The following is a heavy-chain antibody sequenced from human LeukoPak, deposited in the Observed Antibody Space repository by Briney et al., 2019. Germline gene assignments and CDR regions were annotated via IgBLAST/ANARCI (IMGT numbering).Heavy chain of an antibody. D-gene: IGHD5-18*01. V-gene: IGHV3-11*05. CDR1: GFTFSDYY. CDR3: ARATGYKWDY. J-gene: IGHJ4*02. Sequence: NPGGSLRLSCAASGFTFSDYYMSWIRQAPGKGLEWVAYIGGSTSRTNYADSVKGRFTISRDNAKNSLYLQMNSLRAEDTSVYYCARATGYKWDYWGQGTLVTVSS. CDR2: IGGSTSRT.